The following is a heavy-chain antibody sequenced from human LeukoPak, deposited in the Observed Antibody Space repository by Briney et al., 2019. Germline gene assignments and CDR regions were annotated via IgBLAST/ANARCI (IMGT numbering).Heavy chain of an antibody. V-gene: IGHV3-53*01. CDR1: GFTVSSNY. Sequence: GGSLRLSCAASGFTVSSNYMSWVRQAPGKGLEWVSVIYSGGSTYYADSVKGRFTISRDNSKNTLYLQMNSLRAEDTAVYYCARDKVACSSTSCHYWYFDLRGRGTLVTVSS. CDR3: ARDKVACSSTSCHYWYFDL. D-gene: IGHD2-2*01. CDR2: IYSGGST. J-gene: IGHJ2*01.